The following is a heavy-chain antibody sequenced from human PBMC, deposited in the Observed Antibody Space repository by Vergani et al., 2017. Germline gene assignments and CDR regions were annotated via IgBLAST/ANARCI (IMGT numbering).Heavy chain of an antibody. CDR3: ASIARAPTRRNPPPDY. J-gene: IGHJ4*02. CDR1: GGSFSDYY. CDR2: VNHGGST. Sequence: QVQLQEWGAGLLTTSETLSLTCGVSGGSFSDYYWSWIRQAPGMGLEWIGEVNHGGSTNYNPSLKSRVSISVDTSKNQFSLQLTSVTAADSALYFCASIARAPTRRNPPPDYWGQGILVTVSS. D-gene: IGHD3-16*02. V-gene: IGHV4-34*01.